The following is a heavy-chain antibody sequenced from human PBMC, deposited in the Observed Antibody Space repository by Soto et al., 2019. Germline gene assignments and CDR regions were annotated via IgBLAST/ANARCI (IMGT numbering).Heavy chain of an antibody. D-gene: IGHD1-26*01. CDR1: GFTFSSYA. V-gene: IGHV3-64D*06. CDR3: LKDTTLLGFDY. CDR2: ISSNGGST. J-gene: IGHJ4*02. Sequence: GGSLRLSCSASGFTFSSYAMHWVRQAPGKGLEYVSAISSNGGSTYYADSVKGRFTISRDNSKNTLYLQMSSLRAEDAAVYYYLKDTTLLGFDYWGQGTLVTVSS.